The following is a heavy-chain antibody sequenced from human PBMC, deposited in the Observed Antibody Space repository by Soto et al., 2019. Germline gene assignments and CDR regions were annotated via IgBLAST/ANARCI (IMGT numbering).Heavy chain of an antibody. J-gene: IGHJ5*02. CDR3: ARSERITIFGVVKRVHNWFDP. CDR1: GGSISSSSYY. Sequence: SETLSLTCTVSGGSISSSSYYWGWIRQPPGKGLEWIGSIYYSGSTYYNPSLKSRVTISVDTSKNQFSLKLSSVTAADTAVYYCARSERITIFGVVKRVHNWFDPWGQGTLVTVSS. CDR2: IYYSGST. D-gene: IGHD3-3*01. V-gene: IGHV4-39*01.